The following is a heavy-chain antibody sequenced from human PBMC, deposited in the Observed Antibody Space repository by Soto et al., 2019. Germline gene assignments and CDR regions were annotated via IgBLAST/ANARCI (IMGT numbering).Heavy chain of an antibody. V-gene: IGHV3-53*01. CDR3: ATGVYTAKAGY. D-gene: IGHD5-18*01. CDR1: GFTVSSHH. Sequence: VQLVESGGGLIQPGGSLRLSCAASGFTVSSHHMTWVRQAPGRGPEWVSTIYAAGNTFYADSVKGRFTISRDTSKNMLYLQMNSLRAEDAAVYYCATGVYTAKAGYWGQGTLVTVSS. CDR2: IYAAGNT. J-gene: IGHJ4*02.